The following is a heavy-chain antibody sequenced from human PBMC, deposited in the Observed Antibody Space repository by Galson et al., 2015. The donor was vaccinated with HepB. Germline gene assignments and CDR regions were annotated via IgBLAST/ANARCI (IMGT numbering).Heavy chain of an antibody. D-gene: IGHD5-12*01. J-gene: IGHJ5*02. CDR2: INSDGSST. Sequence: LRLSCAASGFTFSSYWMHWVRQAPGKGLVWVSRINSDGSSTSYADSVKGRFTISRDNAKNTLYLQMNSLRAEDTAVYYCAADVAKYNWFDPWGQGTLVTVSS. CDR1: GFTFSSYW. CDR3: AADVAKYNWFDP. V-gene: IGHV3-74*01.